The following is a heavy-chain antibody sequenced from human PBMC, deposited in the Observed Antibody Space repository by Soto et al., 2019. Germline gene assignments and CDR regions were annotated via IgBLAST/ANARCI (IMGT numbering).Heavy chain of an antibody. J-gene: IGHJ4*02. D-gene: IGHD5-18*01. V-gene: IGHV4-30-4*01. CDR2: IYYSGST. Sequence: PSETLSLTCTVSGGSISSGDYYWSWIRQPPGKGLEWIGYIYYSGSTYYKPSLKNRVTISVDTSKKQFSLKLSSVAAADRAVYYGARVRWIKLFFDYWGQETLVTV. CDR1: GGSISSGDYY. CDR3: ARVRWIKLFFDY.